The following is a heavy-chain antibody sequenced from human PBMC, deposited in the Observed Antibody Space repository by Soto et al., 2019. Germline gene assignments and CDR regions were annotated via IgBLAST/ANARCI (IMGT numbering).Heavy chain of an antibody. CDR2: INHSGST. CDR3: ASQYDYSNYLGWFDP. J-gene: IGHJ5*02. Sequence: QVQLQQWGAGLLKPSETLSLTCAVYGGSFSGYYWSWIRQPPGKGLEWIGEINHSGSTNYNPSLKSRVTISVHTSKNQFSLKLSSVTAADTAVYYCASQYDYSNYLGWFDPWGQGTLVTVSS. V-gene: IGHV4-34*01. CDR1: GGSFSGYY. D-gene: IGHD4-4*01.